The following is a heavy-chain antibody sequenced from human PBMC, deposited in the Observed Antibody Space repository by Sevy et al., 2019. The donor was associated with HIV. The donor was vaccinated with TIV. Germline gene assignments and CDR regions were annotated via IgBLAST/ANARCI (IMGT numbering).Heavy chain of an antibody. V-gene: IGHV3-48*02. D-gene: IGHD5-18*01. Sequence: GGSLRLSCAASGFTFSSYSMNWVRQAPGKGLEWVSYISSSSSTIYYADSVKGRFTISRDNAQNSLYLQRNSLRDEDTAVYYCARDIGYPLNWFDPWGQGTLVTVSS. J-gene: IGHJ5*02. CDR1: GFTFSSYS. CDR3: ARDIGYPLNWFDP. CDR2: ISSSSSTI.